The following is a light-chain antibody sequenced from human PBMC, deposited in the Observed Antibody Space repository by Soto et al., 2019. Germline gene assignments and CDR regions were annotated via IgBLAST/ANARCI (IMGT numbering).Light chain of an antibody. CDR1: QSVSNNY. CDR3: QQYGSSAPIT. V-gene: IGKV3-20*01. Sequence: EIVLTQYPGTLSLSPGERATLSCRAIQSVSNNYLAWYQQKPGQAPRLLIYGASIRATGIPDRFSGSGSETDFTLTISRLEPEDFALYYCQQYGSSAPITFGQGTRLEI. CDR2: GAS. J-gene: IGKJ5*01.